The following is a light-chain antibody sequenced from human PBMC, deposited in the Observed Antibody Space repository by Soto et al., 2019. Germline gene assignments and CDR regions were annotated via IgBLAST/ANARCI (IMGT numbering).Light chain of an antibody. J-gene: IGKJ5*01. CDR1: RDIGNY. V-gene: IGKV1-16*02. CDR3: QQYVSYPIT. CDR2: GAS. Sequence: DIQMTQSPSSLSASVGDTVTITCRASRDIGNYLAWFQQKPGKAPKSLIYGASSLQSGVPLKFSGSGAGTDFTLTINSLQPEDSATYFCQQYVSYPITFGQGTRLEI.